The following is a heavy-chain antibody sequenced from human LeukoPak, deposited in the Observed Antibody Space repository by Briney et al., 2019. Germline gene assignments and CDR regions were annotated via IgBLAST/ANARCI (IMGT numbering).Heavy chain of an antibody. D-gene: IGHD3-22*01. V-gene: IGHV3-30-3*01. CDR1: GFTFSSYA. Sequence: GGSLRLSCAASGFTFSSYAMHWVRQAPGKGLEWVTLISYDGSNKYYADSVKGRFTISRDNSKDTLHLQMNSLRAEDTAVYYCAKDGDFYDTNGYSSWFDYWGQGTLVTASS. CDR3: AKDGDFYDTNGYSSWFDY. J-gene: IGHJ4*02. CDR2: ISYDGSNK.